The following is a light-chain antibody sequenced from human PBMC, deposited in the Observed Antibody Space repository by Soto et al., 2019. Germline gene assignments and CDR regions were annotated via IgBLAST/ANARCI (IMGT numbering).Light chain of an antibody. Sequence: QSVLTQPPSVSGAPVQRVTSSCTGSSSNIGAGYDVHWYQQLPGTAPKLLIYGNSNRPSGVPDRFSGSKSGTSASLAITGLQAEDEADYYCQSYDSSLSGWVFGGGTKLNVL. CDR3: QSYDSSLSGWV. CDR2: GNS. J-gene: IGLJ3*02. V-gene: IGLV1-40*01. CDR1: SSNIGAGYD.